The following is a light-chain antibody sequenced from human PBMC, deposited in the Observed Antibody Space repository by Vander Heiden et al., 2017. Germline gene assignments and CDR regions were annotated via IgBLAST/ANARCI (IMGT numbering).Light chain of an antibody. Sequence: DIQMTQSPSSLTASIGDRVTITCRASQRIGKYLNWYQHPIGKAPKLLIYAASTLHSGVPSRFSGSGSGTDFTLTINSLQAEDFATYYCQQSFDTPITFGQGTRLEIK. V-gene: IGKV1-39*01. CDR1: QRIGKY. J-gene: IGKJ5*01. CDR2: AAS. CDR3: QQSFDTPIT.